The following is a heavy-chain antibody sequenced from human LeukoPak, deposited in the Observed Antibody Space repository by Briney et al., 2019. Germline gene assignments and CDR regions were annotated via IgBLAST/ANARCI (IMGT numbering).Heavy chain of an antibody. J-gene: IGHJ4*02. CDR2: ISAYNGDT. CDR3: ARTDYDYVWGSLYYFDY. Sequence: GASVKVSCKASGYIFTSYGISWVRQAPGQGLEWMGWISAYNGDTNYAQKLQGRVTMTTDTSTSTAYMELRSLRSDDTAVYYCARTDYDYVWGSLYYFDYWGQGTLVTVSS. D-gene: IGHD3-16*01. CDR1: GYIFTSYG. V-gene: IGHV1-18*01.